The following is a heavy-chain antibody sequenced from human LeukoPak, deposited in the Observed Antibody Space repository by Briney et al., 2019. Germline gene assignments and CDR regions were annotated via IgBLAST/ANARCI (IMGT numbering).Heavy chain of an antibody. D-gene: IGHD1-26*01. CDR1: GFTFSSYT. CDR3: AKGGWESSVAFDS. V-gene: IGHV3-30-3*01. J-gene: IGHJ4*02. Sequence: GGSLRLSCAASGFTFSSYTMHWVRQAPGKGLEWVAVISYDGSNKYYADSVKGRFTISRDNSKNTLYLQMNSLRAEDTAIYYCAKGGWESSVAFDSWGQGTLVTVSS. CDR2: ISYDGSNK.